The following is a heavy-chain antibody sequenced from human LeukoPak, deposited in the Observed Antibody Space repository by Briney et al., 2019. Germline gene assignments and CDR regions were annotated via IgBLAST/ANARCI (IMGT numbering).Heavy chain of an antibody. D-gene: IGHD3-22*01. CDR2: IYHSGCT. V-gene: IGHV4-4*02. J-gene: IGHJ4*02. Sequence: SETLSLTCAVSGGSISSLNWWSWVRQPPGKGLEWIGEIYHSGCTNYNPSLKSRVTISIDKSKNQFSLKLSSVTAADTAVYYCARRDCYDSTGYYDYWGQGTLVTVSS. CDR3: ARRDCYDSTGYYDY. CDR1: GGSISSLNW.